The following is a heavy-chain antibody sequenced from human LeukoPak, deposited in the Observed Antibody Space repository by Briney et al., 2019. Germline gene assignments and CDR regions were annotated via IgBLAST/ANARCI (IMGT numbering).Heavy chain of an antibody. D-gene: IGHD6-13*01. CDR1: GFTFSSYS. CDR2: ISSSSSYI. J-gene: IGHJ4*02. Sequence: PGGSLRLSCAASGFTFSSYSMNWVRQAPGKGLEWVSSISSSSSYIYYADSVKGRFTISRDNAKNSLYLQMNSLRAEGTAVYYCARGIADYFDYWGQGTLVTVSS. V-gene: IGHV3-21*01. CDR3: ARGIADYFDY.